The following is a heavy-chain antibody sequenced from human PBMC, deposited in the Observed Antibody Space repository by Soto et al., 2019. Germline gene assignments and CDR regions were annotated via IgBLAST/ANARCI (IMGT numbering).Heavy chain of an antibody. CDR2: IYYSGIT. CDR1: GGSISSYY. D-gene: IGHD3-9*01. V-gene: IGHV4-59*01. J-gene: IGHJ6*02. Sequence: PSETLSLTCTVSGGSISSYYWSWVRQPPGKGLEWIGYIYYSGITNYNPSLKSRVTISVDTSKNQFSLKLGSVTAADTAVYYCARGSYDILTGYPSYYYYYGMNVWGQGTTVTVS. CDR3: ARGSYDILTGYPSYYYYYGMNV.